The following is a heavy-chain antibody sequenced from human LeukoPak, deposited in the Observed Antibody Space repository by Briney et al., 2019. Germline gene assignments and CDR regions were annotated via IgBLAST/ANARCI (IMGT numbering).Heavy chain of an antibody. V-gene: IGHV3-30-3*01. J-gene: IGHJ6*04. CDR2: ISSDGTNE. CDR1: GFTFSSYA. Sequence: PGRSLRLSCAASGFTFSSYAMYGVRQAPGTGLEWGAVISSDGTNEYYADSAKGRFTTSRANSTKTPYLQMTTLRAQHTALYYVARGYDSFNYRMDVWG. D-gene: IGHD5-12*01. CDR3: ARGYDSFNYRMDV.